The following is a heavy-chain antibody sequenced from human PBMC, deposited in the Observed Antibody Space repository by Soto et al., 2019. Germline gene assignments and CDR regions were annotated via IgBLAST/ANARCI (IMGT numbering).Heavy chain of an antibody. D-gene: IGHD1-26*01. J-gene: IGHJ4*02. CDR1: GGSVSSGSYY. CDR2: IYYSGST. V-gene: IGHV4-61*01. Sequence: QVQLQESGPGLVKPSETLSLTCTVSGGSVSSGSYYWSWIRQPPGKGLEWIGYIYYSGSTNYNPTLQRRVTISVDTCKNQFSLKLSSVTAADTAVYYCARRVGATVWFDYWGQGTLVTVSS. CDR3: ARRVGATVWFDY.